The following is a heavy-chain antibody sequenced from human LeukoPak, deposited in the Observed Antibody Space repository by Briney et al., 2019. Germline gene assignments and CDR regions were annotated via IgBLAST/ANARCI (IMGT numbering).Heavy chain of an antibody. Sequence: GGPLRLSCAASGFTFSSYWMTWVRQAPGKGLEWVANIKQDGSEKYYVDPVKGRFTISRDNAKNSLYLQMNSLRAEDTAMYYCATDPVSSWGQGTLVTVSS. J-gene: IGHJ4*02. V-gene: IGHV3-7*01. CDR1: GFTFSSYW. CDR3: ATDPVSS. D-gene: IGHD4-23*01. CDR2: IKQDGSEK.